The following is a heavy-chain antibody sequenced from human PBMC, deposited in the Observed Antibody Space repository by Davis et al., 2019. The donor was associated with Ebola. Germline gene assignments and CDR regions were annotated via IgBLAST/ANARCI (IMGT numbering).Heavy chain of an antibody. V-gene: IGHV3-23*01. CDR2: INSNGGST. J-gene: IGHJ4*02. D-gene: IGHD3-10*01. CDR3: ARIEAYGAGNYFEY. CDR1: GFTFNNYA. Sequence: PGGSLRLSCAPSGFTFNNYAMNWARQAPGKGLEWVSAINSNGGSTYYADSVKGRFTISRDTSTVYLQMNSLRAEDTAVYYCARIEAYGAGNYFEYWGQGTPVTISS.